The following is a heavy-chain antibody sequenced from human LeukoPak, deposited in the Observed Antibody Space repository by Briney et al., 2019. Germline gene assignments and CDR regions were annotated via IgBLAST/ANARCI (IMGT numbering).Heavy chain of an antibody. Sequence: GGSLRLSCAASGFTFSSYAMSWVRQAPGKGLEWVSHISDSGGATYYANSVKGRFTVSRDNSKDTLYLQMNSLRAEDTAVYYCAKVEHYDILTGRFDYWGQGTLVTVSS. CDR2: ISDSGGAT. V-gene: IGHV3-23*01. CDR3: AKVEHYDILTGRFDY. D-gene: IGHD3-9*01. CDR1: GFTFSSYA. J-gene: IGHJ4*02.